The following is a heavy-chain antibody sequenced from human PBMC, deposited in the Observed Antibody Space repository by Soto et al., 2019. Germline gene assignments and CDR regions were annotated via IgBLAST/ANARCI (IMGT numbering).Heavy chain of an antibody. Sequence: SETLSLTCTVSGGSISSYYWSWIRQPPGKGLEWIGYIYYSGSTNYNPSLKSRVTISVDTSKNQFSLKLSSVTAADTAVYYCARDLSEYSGGGGFDYWGQGTLVTGSS. J-gene: IGHJ4*02. CDR1: GGSISSYY. CDR2: IYYSGST. V-gene: IGHV4-59*01. CDR3: ARDLSEYSGGGGFDY. D-gene: IGHD6-6*01.